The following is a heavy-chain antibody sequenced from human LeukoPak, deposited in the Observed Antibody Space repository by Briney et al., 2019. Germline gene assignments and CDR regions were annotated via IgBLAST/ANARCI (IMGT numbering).Heavy chain of an antibody. Sequence: KASETLSLTCTVSGYSISSGYYWGWIRQPPGKGLEWIGSIYHSGSTNYNPSLKSRVTISVDTSKNQFSLKLSSVTAADTAVYYCASKKNGIFDYYYMDVWGKGTTVTVSS. J-gene: IGHJ6*03. V-gene: IGHV4-38-2*02. CDR3: ASKKNGIFDYYYMDV. CDR1: GYSISSGYY. CDR2: IYHSGST. D-gene: IGHD3-3*01.